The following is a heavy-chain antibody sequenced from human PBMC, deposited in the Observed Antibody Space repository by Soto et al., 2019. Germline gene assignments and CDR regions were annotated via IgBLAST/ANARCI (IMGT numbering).Heavy chain of an antibody. CDR1: GFTFSSYG. Sequence: QVQLVESGGGVVQPGRSLRLSCAAPGFTFSSYGMHWVRQAPGKGLEWVAVIWYDGSNKYYADSVKGRFTISRDNSKNTLYLQMNSLRAEDTAVYYCARALYGSGRSPIDYWGQGTLVTVSS. CDR3: ARALYGSGRSPIDY. CDR2: IWYDGSNK. D-gene: IGHD3-10*01. V-gene: IGHV3-33*01. J-gene: IGHJ4*02.